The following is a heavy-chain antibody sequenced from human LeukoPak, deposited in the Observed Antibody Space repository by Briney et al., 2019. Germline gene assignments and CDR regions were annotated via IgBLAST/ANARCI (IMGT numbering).Heavy chain of an antibody. V-gene: IGHV3-74*01. CDR1: GFTFSSYW. D-gene: IGHD2-8*01. J-gene: IGHJ4*02. Sequence: PGGSLRLSCAASGFTFSSYWMHWVRQAPGKGLVWVSRINSDGSSTSYADSVKGRFTISRDNAKNTLYLQMNSLRAEDTAVYYCARDPTDQVLMVYASDSRLDYWGQGTLVTVSS. CDR2: INSDGSST. CDR3: ARDPTDQVLMVYASDSRLDY.